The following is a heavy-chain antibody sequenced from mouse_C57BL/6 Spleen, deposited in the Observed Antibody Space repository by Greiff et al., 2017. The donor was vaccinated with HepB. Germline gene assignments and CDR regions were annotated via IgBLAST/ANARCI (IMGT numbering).Heavy chain of an antibody. CDR1: GYTFTSYW. D-gene: IGHD2-4*01. CDR3: ARSTMIRGYFDV. V-gene: IGHV1-72*01. CDR2: IDPNSGGT. J-gene: IGHJ1*03. Sequence: VQLQQPGAELVKPGASVKLSCKASGYTFTSYWMHWVKQRPGRGLEWIGRIDPNSGGTKYNEKFKSKATLTVDQPSSTAYMQLSSLTSEDSAVYYCARSTMIRGYFDVWGTGTTVTVSS.